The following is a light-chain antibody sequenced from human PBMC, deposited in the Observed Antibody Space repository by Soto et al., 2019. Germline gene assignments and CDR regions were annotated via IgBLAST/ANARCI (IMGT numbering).Light chain of an antibody. CDR2: AAS. CDR1: QGINNY. CDR3: QRYNSARWT. Sequence: DIQMTQSPSSLSASVGDRVTITCRASQGINNYLAWDQPKPWKGPKLLIYAASTLQSGVPSRFSGSGSGTDFTLTISNMQPEDVATEYCQRYNSARWTFGQGTKVEIK. J-gene: IGKJ1*01. V-gene: IGKV1-27*01.